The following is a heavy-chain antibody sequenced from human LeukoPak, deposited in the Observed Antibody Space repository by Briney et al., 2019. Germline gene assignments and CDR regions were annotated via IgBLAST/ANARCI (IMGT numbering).Heavy chain of an antibody. J-gene: IGHJ2*01. Sequence: GGSLRLSCAASGFTFDDYAMHWVRQAPGKGLEWVSGISWNSGSIGYADSVKGRFTISRENAKNSLYLQMNSLRAGDTAVYYCARGIYGSGSYGYWYFDLWGRGTLVTVSS. CDR3: ARGIYGSGSYGYWYFDL. CDR1: GFTFDDYA. V-gene: IGHV3-9*01. D-gene: IGHD3-10*01. CDR2: ISWNSGSI.